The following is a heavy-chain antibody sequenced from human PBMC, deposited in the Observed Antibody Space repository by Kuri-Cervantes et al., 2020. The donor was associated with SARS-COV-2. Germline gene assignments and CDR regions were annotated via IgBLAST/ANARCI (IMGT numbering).Heavy chain of an antibody. CDR3: ARARAAAGTFTEYFQH. D-gene: IGHD6-13*01. V-gene: IGHV3-30-3*01. CDR2: ISYDGSNK. CDR1: GFTFSSYA. J-gene: IGHJ1*01. Sequence: GGSLRLSCAASGFTFSSYAMHWVRQAPGKGLEWVAVISYDGSNKYYADSVKGRFTISRDNSKNTLYLQMNSLRAEDTAVYYCARARAAAGTFTEYFQHWGQGTLVTVSS.